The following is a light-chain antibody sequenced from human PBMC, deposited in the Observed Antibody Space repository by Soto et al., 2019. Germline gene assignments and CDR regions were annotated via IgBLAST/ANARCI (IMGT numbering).Light chain of an antibody. Sequence: DIQMTQCPSSLSASVGDRVTITCRASKSISSYLNWYQQKPGKAPKLLIYAASSLQSGVPSRFSGSGSGTDFTLIISSLQPEDFATYYCQQSYSTPLTFGPGTKVDIK. CDR1: KSISSY. CDR2: AAS. CDR3: QQSYSTPLT. J-gene: IGKJ3*01. V-gene: IGKV1-39*01.